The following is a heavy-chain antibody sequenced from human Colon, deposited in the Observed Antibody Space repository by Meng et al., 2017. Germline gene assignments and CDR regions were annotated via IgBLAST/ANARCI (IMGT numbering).Heavy chain of an antibody. D-gene: IGHD1-26*01. Sequence: VQLQESGPGLVKPSQTLSLTCTVSGGSISTGGYYWSWIRQLPGKGLEWSGYIYYSGSTYYNPSLRSLVSISVDTSKNQFSLRLTSVTAADTAVYYCARVRRSGDDFDYWGQGTLVTVSS. CDR3: ARVRRSGDDFDY. CDR2: IYYSGST. J-gene: IGHJ4*02. V-gene: IGHV4-31*01. CDR1: GGSISTGGYY.